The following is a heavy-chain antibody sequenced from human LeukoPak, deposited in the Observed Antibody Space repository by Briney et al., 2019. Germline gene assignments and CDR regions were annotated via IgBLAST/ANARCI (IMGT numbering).Heavy chain of an antibody. CDR3: ARDWATAVAGTRGPFDY. D-gene: IGHD6-19*01. V-gene: IGHV1-46*01. Sequence: ASVKVSCKASGYTFTSYYMHWVRQAPGQGLEWMGIINPSGGSTSYAQKFQGRVTMTRDTSTSTVYMELSSLRSEDTAVYYCARDWATAVAGTRGPFDYWGQGTLVTVSS. CDR2: INPSGGST. CDR1: GYTFTSYY. J-gene: IGHJ4*02.